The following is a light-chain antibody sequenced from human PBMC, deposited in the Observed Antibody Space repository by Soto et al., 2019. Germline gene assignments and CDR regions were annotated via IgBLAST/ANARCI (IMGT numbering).Light chain of an antibody. V-gene: IGKV1-5*03. CDR3: QQYSIYSRT. CDR1: QSISSW. CDR2: KAS. Sequence: DIQMTQSPSTLSASVGDRVTITCRASQSISSWLAWYQQKPGKAPNLLIYKASFLRSGVPSRFSGSGSGTEFTLTISSLQPDGFATYYCQQYSIYSRTFGQGTKVELK. J-gene: IGKJ1*01.